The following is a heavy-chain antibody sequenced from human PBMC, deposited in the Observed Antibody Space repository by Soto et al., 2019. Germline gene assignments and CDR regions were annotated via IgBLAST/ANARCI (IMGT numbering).Heavy chain of an antibody. J-gene: IGHJ4*02. CDR1: GFTFSSYG. D-gene: IGHD3-9*01. V-gene: IGHV3-30*18. Sequence: GGSLRLSCAASGFTFSSYGMHWVRQAPGKGLEWVAVISYDGSNKYYADSVKGRFTISRDNSKNTLYLQMNSLRAEDTAVYYCAKVGVKLVIEYYFDYWGQGTLVTVSS. CDR3: AKVGVKLVIEYYFDY. CDR2: ISYDGSNK.